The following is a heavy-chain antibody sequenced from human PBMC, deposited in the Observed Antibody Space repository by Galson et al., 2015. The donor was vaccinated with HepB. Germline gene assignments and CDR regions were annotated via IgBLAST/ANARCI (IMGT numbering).Heavy chain of an antibody. Sequence: SLRLSCAASGFTFSPYGMHWVRQAPGKGLEWVTFLSFDGSNKYYSDSVKGRFTISRDNSKNTLFLQMNSLRAEDTAVYYCAKPRFSGSGSHYFDYWGQGTLVTVSS. D-gene: IGHD3-10*01. J-gene: IGHJ4*02. CDR3: AKPRFSGSGSHYFDY. CDR1: GFTFSPYG. CDR2: LSFDGSNK. V-gene: IGHV3-30*18.